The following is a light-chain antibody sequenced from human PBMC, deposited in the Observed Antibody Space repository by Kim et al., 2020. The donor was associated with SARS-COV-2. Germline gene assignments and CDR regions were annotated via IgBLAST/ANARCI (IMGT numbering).Light chain of an antibody. V-gene: IGLV3-9*01. J-gene: IGLJ2*01. Sequence: SVAQGQTARITCGGNNIGSKNVPWYQQKPGQVPVLVIYRDTNRPSGIPERFSGANSGNTATLTISRARAGDEADYYCQVWDSSTVIFGRGTQLTVL. CDR1: NIGSKN. CDR3: QVWDSSTVI. CDR2: RDT.